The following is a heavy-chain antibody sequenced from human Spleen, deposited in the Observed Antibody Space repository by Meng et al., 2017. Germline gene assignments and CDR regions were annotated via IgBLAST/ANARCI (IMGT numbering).Heavy chain of an antibody. CDR3: SGHVDY. V-gene: IGHV3-15*01. J-gene: IGHJ4*02. CDR1: GFTFSNAW. Sequence: GESLKISCAASGFTFSNAWMTWVRQAPGKGLEWIGRMKSNVDGGTVDYAAAVKGRFFISRDDSENTFYLPMNSLKTEDTAVYYCSGHVDYWGQGTLVTVSS. CDR2: MKSNVDGGTV.